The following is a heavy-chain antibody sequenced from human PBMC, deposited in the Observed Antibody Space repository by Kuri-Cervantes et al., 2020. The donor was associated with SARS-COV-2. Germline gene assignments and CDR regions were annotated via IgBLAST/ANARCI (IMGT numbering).Heavy chain of an antibody. V-gene: IGHV3-30*04. Sequence: GESLKISCAASGFIFSNHAMHWVRQAPGKGLAWVAVIWYDGTNKYYADSVKGRFTISRDNSKNTLYLQMNSLRAEDTAVYYCARDLDRVGTSASGYWGQGTLVTVSS. D-gene: IGHD2-2*01. CDR3: ARDLDRVGTSASGY. CDR2: IWYDGTNK. CDR1: GFIFSNHA. J-gene: IGHJ4*02.